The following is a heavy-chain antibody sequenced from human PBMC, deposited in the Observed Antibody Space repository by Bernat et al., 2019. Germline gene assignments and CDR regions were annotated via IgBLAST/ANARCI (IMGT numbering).Heavy chain of an antibody. J-gene: IGHJ3*02. V-gene: IGHV3-15*01. CDR3: TTVEDGSIWYGSGKGAFDI. CDR2: IKSKTDGGTT. CDR1: GFTFSNAW. D-gene: IGHD3-10*01. Sequence: EVQLVESGGGLVKPGGSLRLSCAASGFTFSNAWMSWVRQAPGKGLEWVGRIKSKTDGGTTDYAAPVKGRFTISRDDSKNTLYLQMNSLKTEDTAVYYCTTVEDGSIWYGSGKGAFDIWGQGTMVTVSS.